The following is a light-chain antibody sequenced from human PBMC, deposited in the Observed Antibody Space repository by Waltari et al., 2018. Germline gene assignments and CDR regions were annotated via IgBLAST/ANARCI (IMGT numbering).Light chain of an antibody. J-gene: IGKJ2*01. CDR1: QNINSW. CDR2: KKS. CDR3: QQYHTFYT. V-gene: IGKV1-5*03. Sequence: DIQITQSPSTLSASVGDRVTITCRASQNINSWLAWYQQKPGKAPKLLIYKKSILEGGVPSRFSGVGSETEFTLTISSLQPDDFATYYCQQYHTFYTFGQGTKLEIK.